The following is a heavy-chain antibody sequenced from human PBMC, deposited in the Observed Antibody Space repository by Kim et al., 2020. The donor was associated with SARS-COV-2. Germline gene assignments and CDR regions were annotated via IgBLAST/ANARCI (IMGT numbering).Heavy chain of an antibody. D-gene: IGHD3-9*01. J-gene: IGHJ6*02. Sequence: SVKVSCKASGFTFSNSAIQWVRQARGQRLEWIGWIVVGNGHTNFAQKFQQRVTFTRDMATTTAYMELSSLRSDDTAVYYCAADTLYTISWGQGTTVTVSS. V-gene: IGHV1-58*02. CDR3: AADTLYTIS. CDR2: IVVGNGHT. CDR1: GFTFSNSA.